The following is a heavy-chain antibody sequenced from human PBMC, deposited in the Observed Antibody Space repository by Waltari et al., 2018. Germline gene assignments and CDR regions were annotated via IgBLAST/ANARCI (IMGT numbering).Heavy chain of an antibody. CDR2: IKGDGSFT. Sequence: VQLVESGGGLVQPGGSLRLSCAASGFIFSSYWMHWVRQVPGKGLVWISRIKGDGSFTDYADSVRVRFTLSRDNAKTTLYLQMNSLGAEDTAVYFCVRDASWNIDYWGQGTLVTVSS. CDR1: GFIFSSYW. V-gene: IGHV3-74*01. J-gene: IGHJ4*02. D-gene: IGHD1-1*01. CDR3: VRDASWNIDY.